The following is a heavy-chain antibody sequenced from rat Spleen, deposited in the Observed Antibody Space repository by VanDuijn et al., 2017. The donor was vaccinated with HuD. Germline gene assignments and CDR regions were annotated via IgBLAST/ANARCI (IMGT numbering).Heavy chain of an antibody. D-gene: IGHD1-9*01. V-gene: IGHV5S23*01. J-gene: IGHJ2*01. CDR3: ARHDGYGYNGDY. CDR1: GFTFSDYA. CDR2: ISTAGSNT. Sequence: EVQLVESGGGLVQPGRSLKLSCAASGFTFSDYAMAWVRQAPTKGLEWVAYISTAGSNTFYRDSVKGRFTISRDNAKSTLYLQMDSLRSEDTATYYCARHDGYGYNGDYWGQGVMVTVSS.